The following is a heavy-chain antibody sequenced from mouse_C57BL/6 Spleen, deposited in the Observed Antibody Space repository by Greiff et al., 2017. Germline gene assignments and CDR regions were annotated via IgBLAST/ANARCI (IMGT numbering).Heavy chain of an antibody. V-gene: IGHV1-61*01. CDR2: IYPSDSET. D-gene: IGHD2-5*01. J-gene: IGHJ4*01. CDR3: ARKAYYSNYNAMDY. CDR1: GYTFTSYW. Sequence: VQLQQSGAELVRPGSSVKLSCKASGYTFTSYWMDWVKQRPGQGLEWIGNIYPSDSETHYNQKFKDKATLTVDKSSSTAYMQLSSLTSEDSAVYYCARKAYYSNYNAMDYWGQGTSVTVSS.